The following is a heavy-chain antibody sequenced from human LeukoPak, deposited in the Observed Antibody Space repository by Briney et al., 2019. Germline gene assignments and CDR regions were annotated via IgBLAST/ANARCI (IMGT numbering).Heavy chain of an antibody. CDR3: ARDLGYSSFDY. D-gene: IGHD2-15*01. Sequence: GGSLRLSCAASGFTFRKYGMSWCRKAPGKGLEWAANMNQDRGEKNYVDSVKRRFTISRDNARNSLYLQMNSLTVDDTAVYYCARDLGYSSFDYWGQGALVTVSS. CDR1: GFTFRKYG. J-gene: IGHJ4*02. CDR2: MNQDRGEK. V-gene: IGHV3-7*01.